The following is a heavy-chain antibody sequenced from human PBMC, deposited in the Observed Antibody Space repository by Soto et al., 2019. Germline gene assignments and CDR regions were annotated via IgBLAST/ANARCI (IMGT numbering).Heavy chain of an antibody. Sequence: EVQLLESGGGLVQPGGSLRLSCAASGFTFSSYAMSWVRQAPGKGLEWVSAISGSGGSTYYADSVKGRFTISRDNSKNTLYLQMNSLRAEYTAVYYCAKVRPPYCSGGSCGNFDYWGQGTLVTVSS. CDR3: AKVRPPYCSGGSCGNFDY. CDR1: GFTFSSYA. V-gene: IGHV3-23*01. D-gene: IGHD2-15*01. CDR2: ISGSGGST. J-gene: IGHJ4*02.